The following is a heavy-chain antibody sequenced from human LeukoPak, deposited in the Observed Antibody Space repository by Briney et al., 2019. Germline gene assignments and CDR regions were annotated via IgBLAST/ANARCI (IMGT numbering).Heavy chain of an antibody. V-gene: IGHV4-59*01. CDR2: IYYSGST. CDR3: ARERERYYYHSSGVDAFDI. J-gene: IGHJ3*02. Sequence: NPSETLSLTCTVSGGSISSYYWSWIRQPPGKGLEWIGYIYYSGSTNYNPSLKSRVTISVDTSKNQFSLKLSSVTAADTAVYYCARERERYYYHSSGVDAFDIWGQGTMVTVSS. CDR1: GGSISSYY. D-gene: IGHD3-22*01.